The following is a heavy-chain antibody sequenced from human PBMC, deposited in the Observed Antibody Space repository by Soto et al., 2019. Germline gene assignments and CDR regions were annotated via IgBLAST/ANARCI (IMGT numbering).Heavy chain of an antibody. CDR2: ISGSGGST. V-gene: IGHV3-23*01. CDR3: AKEITIFGVVIIPVSNYFDY. Sequence: EVQLLESGGGLVQPGGSLRLSCAASGFTFSSYAMSWVRQAPGKGLEWVSAISGSGGSTYYADSVKGRFTISRDNSKNTLYLQMNSLRAEDTAVYYCAKEITIFGVVIIPVSNYFDYWGQGTLVTVSS. CDR1: GFTFSSYA. J-gene: IGHJ4*02. D-gene: IGHD3-3*01.